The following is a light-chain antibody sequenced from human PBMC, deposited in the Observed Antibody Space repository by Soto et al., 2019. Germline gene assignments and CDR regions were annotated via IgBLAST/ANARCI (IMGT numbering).Light chain of an antibody. J-gene: IGKJ4*01. V-gene: IGKV1-8*01. CDR3: QQSLV. Sequence: AIRMTQSPSSFSASTGDRVTITCRASQGISSYLAWYQQKPGKAPKLLIYAASTLQSGVPSRFSGSGSGTDFTLTISSLQPEDFATYYCQQSLVFGGGTKVEIK. CDR2: AAS. CDR1: QGISSY.